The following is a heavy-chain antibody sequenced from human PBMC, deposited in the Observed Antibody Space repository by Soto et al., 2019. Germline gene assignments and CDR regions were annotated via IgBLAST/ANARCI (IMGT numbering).Heavy chain of an antibody. CDR1: GGSISSYY. J-gene: IGHJ4*02. CDR3: ARDQGLSFDY. Sequence: SGTLSLTCTVSGGSISSYYWSWIRQPPGKGLEWIGYIYYSGSTNYNPSLKSRVTISVDTSKNQFSLKLSSVTAADTAVYYCARDQGLSFDYWGQGTLVTVSS. CDR2: IYYSGST. V-gene: IGHV4-59*01. D-gene: IGHD3-10*01.